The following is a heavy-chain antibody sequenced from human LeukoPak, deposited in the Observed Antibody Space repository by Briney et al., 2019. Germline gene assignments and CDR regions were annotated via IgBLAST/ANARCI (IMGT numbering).Heavy chain of an antibody. CDR3: ARDNYAGANWFDP. D-gene: IGHD1-7*01. Sequence: ASVKVSRKASGGTFSSYAISWVRQAPGQGLEWMGGIIPIFGTANYAQKFQGRVTITTDESTSTAYMELSSLRSEDTAVYYCARDNYAGANWFDPWGQGTLVTVSS. CDR2: IIPIFGTA. J-gene: IGHJ5*02. V-gene: IGHV1-69*05. CDR1: GGTFSSYA.